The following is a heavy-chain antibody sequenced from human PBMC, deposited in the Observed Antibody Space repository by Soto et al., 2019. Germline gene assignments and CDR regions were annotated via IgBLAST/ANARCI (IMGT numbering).Heavy chain of an antibody. D-gene: IGHD2-21*02. CDR1: GFTFSSYA. Sequence: GGSLRLSCAASGFTFSSYAMHWVRQAPGKGLEWVAVISYDGSNKYYADSVKGRFTISRDNSKNTLYLQMNSLRAEDTAVYYCASTPSHIVVVTAIRNAFDIWGQGTMVTVSS. CDR3: ASTPSHIVVVTAIRNAFDI. V-gene: IGHV3-30-3*01. CDR2: ISYDGSNK. J-gene: IGHJ3*02.